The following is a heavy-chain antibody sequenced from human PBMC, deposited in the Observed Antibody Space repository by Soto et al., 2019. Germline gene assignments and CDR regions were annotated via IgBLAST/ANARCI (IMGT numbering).Heavy chain of an antibody. CDR1: GFTFSSYA. V-gene: IGHV3-23*01. Sequence: EVQLLESGGGLVQPGGSLRLSCAGSGFTFSSYAMSWVRQAPGKGLEWVSAISGSGGSTYYADSVKGRFTISRDNSKNTLYLQMNSLRAEDTAVYYCAKFAGNDFWSGYYFDYWGQGTLVTVSS. D-gene: IGHD3-3*01. CDR3: AKFAGNDFWSGYYFDY. J-gene: IGHJ4*02. CDR2: ISGSGGST.